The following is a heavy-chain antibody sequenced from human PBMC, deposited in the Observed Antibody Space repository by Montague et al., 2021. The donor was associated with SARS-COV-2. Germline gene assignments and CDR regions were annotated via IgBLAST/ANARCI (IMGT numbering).Heavy chain of an antibody. CDR2: TYYRSKWYN. CDR1: GDSVSSNIAT. D-gene: IGHD2-21*02. J-gene: IGHJ2*01. Sequence: CAISGDSVSSNIATWNWIRQSPSRRLEWLGRTYYRSKWYNDYAVSVKSRVIINPDTSNNRISLQLNSVTPEDTAVYYCARAYCGGDCYFYWYFDLWGRGTLVTVSS. V-gene: IGHV6-1*01. CDR3: ARAYCGGDCYFYWYFDL.